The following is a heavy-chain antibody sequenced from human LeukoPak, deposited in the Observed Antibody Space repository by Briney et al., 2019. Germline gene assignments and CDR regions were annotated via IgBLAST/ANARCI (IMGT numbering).Heavy chain of an antibody. D-gene: IGHD3-3*01. Sequence: GASVKVSCKASGGTFSSYAISWVRQAPGQGLEWMGGIIPIFGTADYAQKFQGRVTITADDTTSTAYMELSSLRSEDTAVYYCARGLHYDFWSGYWFDYWGQGTLVTVSS. CDR3: ARGLHYDFWSGYWFDY. CDR2: IIPIFGTA. J-gene: IGHJ4*02. V-gene: IGHV1-69*13. CDR1: GGTFSSYA.